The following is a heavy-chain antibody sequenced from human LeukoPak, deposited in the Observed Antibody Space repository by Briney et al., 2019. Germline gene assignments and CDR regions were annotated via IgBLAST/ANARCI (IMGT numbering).Heavy chain of an antibody. CDR1: GFTFSSYS. V-gene: IGHV3-21*01. CDR3: AREYPGDIVVVVAETYFDY. CDR2: ISSSSSYI. J-gene: IGHJ4*02. Sequence: AGGSLRLSCAASGFTFSSYSMNWVRQAPGKGLEWVSSISSSSSYIYYADSVKGRFTISRDNAKNSLYLQMNSLRAEDTAVYYCAREYPGDIVVVVAETYFDYWGQGTLVTVSS. D-gene: IGHD2-15*01.